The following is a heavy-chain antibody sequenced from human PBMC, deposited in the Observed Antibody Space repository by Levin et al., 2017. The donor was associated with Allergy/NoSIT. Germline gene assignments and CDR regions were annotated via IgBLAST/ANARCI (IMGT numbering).Heavy chain of an antibody. V-gene: IGHV4-31*03. CDR2: IYYSGST. D-gene: IGHD3-16*02. CDR3: ARGVRALGELSPAFDY. Sequence: LRLSCTVSGGSISSGGYYWSWIRQHPGKGLEWIGYIYYSGSTYYNPSLKSRVTISVDTSKNQFSLKLSSVTAADTAVYYCARGVRALGELSPAFDYWGQGTLVTVSS. J-gene: IGHJ4*02. CDR1: GGSISSGGYY.